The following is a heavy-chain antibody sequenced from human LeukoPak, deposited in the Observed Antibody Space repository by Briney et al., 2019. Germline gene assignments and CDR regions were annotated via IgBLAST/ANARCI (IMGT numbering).Heavy chain of an antibody. CDR2: ISGSGGST. CDR3: AKSSLVPPFDY. CDR1: GFTFSSYA. D-gene: IGHD6-6*01. Sequence: PGGSLRLSCAASGFTFSSYAMSWVRQAPGKGLEWVSAISGSGGSTYYAAPVKGRFTISRDKSKNTLYLQMNSLRAEDTAVYYCAKSSLVPPFDYWGQGTLVTVSS. V-gene: IGHV3-23*01. J-gene: IGHJ4*02.